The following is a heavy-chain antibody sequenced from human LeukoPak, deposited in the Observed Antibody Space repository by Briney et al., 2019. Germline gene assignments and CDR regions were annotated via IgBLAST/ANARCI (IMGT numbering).Heavy chain of an antibody. CDR3: ARGRAMTTDLYYFDY. CDR1: GASISSGSNY. D-gene: IGHD4-11*01. V-gene: IGHV4-39*01. J-gene: IGHJ4*02. Sequence: SETLSLTCSVSGASISSGSNYWGWIRQPPGKTLEWIGSIYSSGSTYYNPSLKSRVIISVDTSKNQFSLKLSSVTAADTAVYYCARGRAMTTDLYYFDYWGQGTLVTVSS. CDR2: IYSSGST.